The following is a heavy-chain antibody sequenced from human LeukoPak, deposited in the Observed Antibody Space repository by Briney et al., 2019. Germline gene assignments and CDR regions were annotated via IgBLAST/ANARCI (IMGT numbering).Heavy chain of an antibody. J-gene: IGHJ4*02. V-gene: IGHV3-23*01. Sequence: GGSLRLSCAASGFTFSSYAMSWVRQAPGKGLEWVSAIGGSGGSTYYADSVKGRFTISRDKSKNTLYLQMNSLRAEDTAVYYCAKAIDYGDYPFDYWGQGTLVTVSS. CDR3: AKAIDYGDYPFDY. D-gene: IGHD4-17*01. CDR1: GFTFSSYA. CDR2: IGGSGGST.